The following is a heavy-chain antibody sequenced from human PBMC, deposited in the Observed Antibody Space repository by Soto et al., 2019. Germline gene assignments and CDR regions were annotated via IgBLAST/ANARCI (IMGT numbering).Heavy chain of an antibody. D-gene: IGHD1-26*01. CDR2: IYTSGST. V-gene: IGHV4-4*07. CDR3: ARGGPKGGSYRYYYYGMDV. Sequence: PSETLSLTCTVSGGSISSYYWSWIRQPAGKGLEWIGRIYTSGSTNYNPSLKSRVTMSVDTSKNQFSLKLSSVTAADTAVYYCARGGPKGGSYRYYYYGMDVWGQGTTVTVSS. CDR1: GGSISSYY. J-gene: IGHJ6*02.